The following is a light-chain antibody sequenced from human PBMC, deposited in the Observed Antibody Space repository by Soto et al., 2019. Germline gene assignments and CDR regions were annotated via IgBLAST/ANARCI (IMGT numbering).Light chain of an antibody. V-gene: IGLV2-14*01. CDR1: CSDVGGYNY. J-gene: IGLJ1*01. Sequence: QSALTRPASVSGSPGQSITISCTGTCSDVGGYNYVSWYQQHPGKAPKFMIYDVSNRPSGVSNRFSGSKSGNTASLTISGLQAEDEADYYCSSYTTSNTRQIVFGTGTKVTVL. CDR2: DVS. CDR3: SSYTTSNTRQIV.